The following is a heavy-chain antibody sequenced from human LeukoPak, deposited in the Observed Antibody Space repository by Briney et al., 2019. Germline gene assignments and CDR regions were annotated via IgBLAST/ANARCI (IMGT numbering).Heavy chain of an antibody. CDR1: GFTFSSYA. D-gene: IGHD6-19*01. V-gene: IGHV3-74*01. CDR3: ARPILSGWYEDDY. Sequence: GGSLRLSCAASGFTFSSYAMSWVRQAPGKGLVWVSRINNDGSNTYYADSVKGRFTISRDNAKNSLYLQMNSLRAEDTAVYYCARPILSGWYEDDYWGQGTLVTVSS. J-gene: IGHJ4*02. CDR2: INNDGSNT.